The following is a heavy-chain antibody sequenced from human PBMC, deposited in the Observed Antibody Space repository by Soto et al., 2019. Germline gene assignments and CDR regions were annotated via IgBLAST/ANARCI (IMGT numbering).Heavy chain of an antibody. CDR1: GYTFTGYY. D-gene: IGHD3-10*01. J-gene: IGHJ6*03. V-gene: IGHV1-2*04. CDR3: ARDSLGATYGSGSYHMDV. CDR2: INPNSGGT. Sequence: ASVKVSCKASGYTFTGYYMHWVRQAPGQGLEWMGWINPNSGGTNYAQKFQGWVTMTRDTSISTAYMELSRLRSDDTAVYYCARDSLGATYGSGSYHMDVWGKGTTVTVSS.